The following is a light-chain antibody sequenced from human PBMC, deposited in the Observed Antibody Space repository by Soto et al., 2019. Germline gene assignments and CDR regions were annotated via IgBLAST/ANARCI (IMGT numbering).Light chain of an antibody. CDR3: QHYGSSLWT. J-gene: IGKJ1*01. V-gene: IGKV3-20*01. CDR1: QSVSSTY. Sequence: EIVLTQSSGTLSLSPGERATLSCRASQSVSSTYLAWYQQRPGQAPRLLIYTASSRATGIPDRFSGSGSGTDFTLTISRLEPEDFAVYYCQHYGSSLWTFGQGTKVEIK. CDR2: TAS.